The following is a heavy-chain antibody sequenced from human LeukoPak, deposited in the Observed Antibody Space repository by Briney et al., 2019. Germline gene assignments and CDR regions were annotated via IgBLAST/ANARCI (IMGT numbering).Heavy chain of an antibody. D-gene: IGHD1-1*01. J-gene: IGHJ4*02. V-gene: IGHV4-34*01. CDR3: ARGHWHFDY. CDR2: INHSGST. CDR1: GGSFSGYY. Sequence: PSETLSLTCAVYGGSFSGYYWSWIRQPPGKGLEWIGEINHSGSTNYNPSLKSRVTISVDTSKNQFSLKLSSVTAADAAVYYCARGHWHFDYWGQGTLVTVSS.